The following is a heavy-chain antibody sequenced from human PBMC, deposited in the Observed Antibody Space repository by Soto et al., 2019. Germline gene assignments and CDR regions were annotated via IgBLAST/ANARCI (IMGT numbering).Heavy chain of an antibody. D-gene: IGHD3-16*01. CDR1: GYSFTNYG. CDR2: ISTYNGNT. V-gene: IGHV1-18*01. J-gene: IGHJ4*02. Sequence: QVQLVQSGAEVKKPGASVKVSCKASGYSFTNYGISWVRQAPGQGLEWMGWISTYNGNTDYAQNVQGRVSMTTDTSTTTAYMELRGLRSDDTAVYYCARLLGGVYEGDFDHWGQGTLVTVSS. CDR3: ARLLGGVYEGDFDH.